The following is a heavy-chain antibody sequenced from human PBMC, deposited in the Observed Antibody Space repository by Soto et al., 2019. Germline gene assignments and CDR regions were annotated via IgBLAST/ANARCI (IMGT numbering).Heavy chain of an antibody. CDR2: IWYDGSNK. D-gene: IGHD3-10*01. V-gene: IGHV3-33*01. J-gene: IGHJ6*03. CDR3: ARDFVVRGVIPIYYYYMDV. Sequence: GGSLRLSCAASGFTFSSYGMHWVRQAPGKGLEWVAVIWYDGSNKYYADSVKGRFTISRDNSKNTLYLQMYSLRAEDTAVYYCARDFVVRGVIPIYYYYMDVWGKGTTVTVSS. CDR1: GFTFSSYG.